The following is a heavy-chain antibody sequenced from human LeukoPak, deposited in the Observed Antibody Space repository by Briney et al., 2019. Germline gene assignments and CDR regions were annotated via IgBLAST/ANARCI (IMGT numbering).Heavy chain of an antibody. V-gene: IGHV3-74*01. CDR3: ARGRYYLDY. CDR1: GFTFSSYA. Sequence: GGSLRLSCSASGFTFSSYAMHWVRQAPGMGLVWVSRINSDGSSATYADSVKGRFTISRDNAKNTLYLQVKSLRAEDTAVYYCARGRYYLDYWGQGTLVAVSS. J-gene: IGHJ4*02. CDR2: INSDGSSA.